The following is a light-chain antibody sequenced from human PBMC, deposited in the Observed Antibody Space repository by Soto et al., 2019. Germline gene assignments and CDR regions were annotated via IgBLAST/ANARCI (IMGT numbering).Light chain of an antibody. Sequence: EIVLTQSPGTLSLSPGERATLSCRASESVISSYLAWYQQKPGQAPRLLIYGSSTRSTGIPDRFSGSGSGTDFTLSISRLEPEDFAVYYCQQYDNSIYTFGQGTKLEIK. CDR2: GSS. CDR3: QQYDNSIYT. CDR1: ESVISSY. J-gene: IGKJ2*01. V-gene: IGKV3-20*01.